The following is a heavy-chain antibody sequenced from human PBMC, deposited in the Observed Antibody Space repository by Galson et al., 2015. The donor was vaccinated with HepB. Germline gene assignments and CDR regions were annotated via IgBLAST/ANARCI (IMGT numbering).Heavy chain of an antibody. CDR3: ARAPSIAVAGLNDAFDI. D-gene: IGHD6-19*01. CDR2: INPSGGST. V-gene: IGHV1-46*04. CDR1: GYTFTSYY. J-gene: IGHJ3*02. Sequence: SVKVSCKASGYTFTSYYMHWVRQAPGQGLEWMGIINPSGGSTSYAQKLQGRVTMTRDTSTSTVYMELSSLRSEDTAVYYCARAPSIAVAGLNDAFDIWGQGTMVTVSS.